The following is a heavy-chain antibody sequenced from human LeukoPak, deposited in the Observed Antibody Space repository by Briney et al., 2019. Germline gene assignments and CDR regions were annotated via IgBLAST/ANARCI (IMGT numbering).Heavy chain of an antibody. Sequence: SETLSLTCTVSGGSVTDYYWSWIRQSPGKGLEWIGYIYYTGTSYNPSLKSRVTISADTSKNQFSLKLVSVTAADTAVYYCASRKLGNDYWGQGTLVTVSS. CDR3: ASRKLGNDY. CDR1: GGSVTDYY. V-gene: IGHV4-59*02. D-gene: IGHD7-27*01. CDR2: IYYTGT. J-gene: IGHJ4*02.